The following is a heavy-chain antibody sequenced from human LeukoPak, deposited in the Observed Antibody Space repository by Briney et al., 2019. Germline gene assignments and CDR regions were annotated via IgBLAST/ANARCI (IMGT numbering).Heavy chain of an antibody. V-gene: IGHV3-53*01. J-gene: IGHJ4*02. CDR3: ARGTPLDYVTFDY. D-gene: IGHD4-17*01. Sequence: GGSLRLSCAASGFTVSSNYMSWVRQAPGKGLEWVSVIYSGGSTYYADSVKGRFTISRDNSKNTLYLQMNSLRAEDTAVYYCARGTPLDYVTFDYWGQGTLVTVSS. CDR1: GFTVSSNY. CDR2: IYSGGST.